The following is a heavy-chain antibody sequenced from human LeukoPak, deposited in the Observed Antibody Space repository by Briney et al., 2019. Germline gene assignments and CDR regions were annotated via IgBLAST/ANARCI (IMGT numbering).Heavy chain of an antibody. CDR2: IYYSGST. Sequence: SETLSLTCTVSGGSIISGSSDWGWIRQPPGKGLEWIGSIYYSGSTYYNPSLKSRVTISVDTSNSQFSLKLSSVTAADTAVYYCARHGPAVSGSYWFDPWGQGTLVTVSS. V-gene: IGHV4-39*01. CDR3: ARHGPAVSGSYWFDP. J-gene: IGHJ5*02. CDR1: GGSIISGSSD. D-gene: IGHD6-19*01.